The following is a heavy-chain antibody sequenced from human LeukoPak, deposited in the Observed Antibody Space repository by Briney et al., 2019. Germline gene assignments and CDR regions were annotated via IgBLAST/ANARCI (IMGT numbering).Heavy chain of an antibody. CDR2: IYSGGST. CDR3: AKQGRDWLRDYYYYMDV. D-gene: IGHD3-9*01. CDR1: GFTASSNY. Sequence: GGSLRLSCAASGFTASSNYMSWVRQAPGKGLEWVSVIYSGGSTYYADSVKGRFTISRDNSKNTLYLQMNSLRAEDTAVYYCAKQGRDWLRDYYYYMDVWGKGTTVTISS. J-gene: IGHJ6*03. V-gene: IGHV3-53*01.